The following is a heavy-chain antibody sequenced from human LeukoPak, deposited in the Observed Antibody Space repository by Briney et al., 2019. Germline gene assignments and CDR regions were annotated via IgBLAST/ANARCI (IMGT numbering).Heavy chain of an antibody. CDR2: FSSAGNT. CDR3: AKWGEYGGMSLGPH. J-gene: IGHJ4*02. V-gene: IGHV3-23*01. D-gene: IGHD4-23*01. Sequence: PGGSLRLSCAASGFTFSSYAMSWVRQAPGKGLEWVSGFSSAGNTYYAESVKGRFTISRDNSKNTLYLQMNSLRAEDTAVYYCAKWGEYGGMSLGPHWGPGTLATVSS. CDR1: GFTFSSYA.